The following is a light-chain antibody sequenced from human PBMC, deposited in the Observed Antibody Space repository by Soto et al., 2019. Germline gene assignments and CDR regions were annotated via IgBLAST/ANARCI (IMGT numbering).Light chain of an antibody. CDR3: QRYNNGPPVT. J-gene: IGKJ3*01. V-gene: IGKV1-27*01. CDR1: QDINNY. Sequence: DIQMTQSPSSLSASLGDRVTITCRASQDINNYLAWYQQKPGKPPKLLIYAASTLQSGVPSRFSGGGSGTDFTLTINSLQPEYVATYYCQRYNNGPPVTFGPGTKV. CDR2: AAS.